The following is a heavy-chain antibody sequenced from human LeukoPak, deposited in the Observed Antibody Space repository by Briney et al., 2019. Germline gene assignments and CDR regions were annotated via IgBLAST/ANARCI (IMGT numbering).Heavy chain of an antibody. V-gene: IGHV4-4*02. CDR3: ARGPSMVAAEGFDY. J-gene: IGHJ4*02. CDR1: GGSISSSNW. CDR2: IYHSGST. D-gene: IGHD2-15*01. Sequence: PSETLSLTCAVSGGSISSSNWWSWVRQPPGKGLEWIGEIYHSGSTNYNPSLKSRVTISVDKSKNQFSLKLSSVTAADTAVYYCARGPSMVAAEGFDYWGQGTLVTVSS.